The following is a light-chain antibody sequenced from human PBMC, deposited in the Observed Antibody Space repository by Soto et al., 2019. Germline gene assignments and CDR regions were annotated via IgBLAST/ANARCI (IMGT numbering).Light chain of an antibody. CDR3: QQYTYSPWT. CDR2: GAS. Sequence: EVVLTQSPGTLSLSPGERATLSCRASQSVSSGYLGWYQQKPGQAPRLLIYGASSRATGIPDRFSGSGSGTDFTLTISRLEPEDFAVYFCQQYTYSPWTFGHGTKVEIK. J-gene: IGKJ1*01. CDR1: QSVSSGY. V-gene: IGKV3-20*01.